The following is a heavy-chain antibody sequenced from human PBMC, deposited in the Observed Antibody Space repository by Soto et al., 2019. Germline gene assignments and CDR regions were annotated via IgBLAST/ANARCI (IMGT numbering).Heavy chain of an antibody. CDR3: SRGRKYYSDSSPLGQGDP. Sequence: PSESLSLTCAVYGGSFSAYYWSWIRQPPGEGLEWIGEINHSGSTNYNPSLKSRVTISVDTSKNQFALKLSSVTAADTAVYYCSRGRKYYSDSSPLGQGDPWGQGTLVTVSS. CDR1: GGSFSAYY. J-gene: IGHJ5*02. V-gene: IGHV4-34*01. D-gene: IGHD3-22*01. CDR2: INHSGST.